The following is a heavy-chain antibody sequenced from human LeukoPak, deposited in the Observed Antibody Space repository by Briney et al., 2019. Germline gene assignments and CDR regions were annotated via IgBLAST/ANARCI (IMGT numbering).Heavy chain of an antibody. CDR3: ARDSITYYDFWSGYFYYMDA. J-gene: IGHJ6*03. V-gene: IGHV3-21*01. Sequence: PGGSLRLSCAASGFTFSSYSMNWVRQAPGKGLEWVSCISDSSSYIYYADSVKGRFTISRDNAKNSLYLQMNSLRAEDTAVYYCARDSITYYDFWSGYFYYMDAWGKGTTVTVSS. D-gene: IGHD3-3*01. CDR2: ISDSSSYI. CDR1: GFTFSSYS.